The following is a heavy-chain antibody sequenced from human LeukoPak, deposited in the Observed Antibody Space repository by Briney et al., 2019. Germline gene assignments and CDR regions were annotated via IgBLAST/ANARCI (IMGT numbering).Heavy chain of an antibody. CDR2: IYYTGST. D-gene: IGHD3-3*01. CDR3: ASWKSVIWSGYLGAFDI. Sequence: PSETLSLTCTVSGGSISSSTYYWGWIRQPPGKGLEWIGYIYYTGSTYCNPSLKSRVTISVNTSKNQFSLKLSSVTAADTAVYYCASWKSVIWSGYLGAFDIWGQGTMVTVSS. J-gene: IGHJ3*02. V-gene: IGHV4-39*07. CDR1: GGSISSSTYY.